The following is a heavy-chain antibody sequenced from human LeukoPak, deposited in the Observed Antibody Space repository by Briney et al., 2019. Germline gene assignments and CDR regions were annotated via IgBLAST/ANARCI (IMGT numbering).Heavy chain of an antibody. CDR3: AGPSCSSTSCYDAFDI. J-gene: IGHJ3*02. V-gene: IGHV3-23*01. CDR2: ISDSGGST. CDR1: GFTFSSYA. D-gene: IGHD2-2*01. Sequence: GGSLRLSCAASGFTFSSYAMTWVSQAPGKGLEWVSIISDSGGSTYYADSVKGRFTISRDNSKNTLYLQVTSLRAEDTAVYYCAGPSCSSTSCYDAFDIWGQGTMVTVSS.